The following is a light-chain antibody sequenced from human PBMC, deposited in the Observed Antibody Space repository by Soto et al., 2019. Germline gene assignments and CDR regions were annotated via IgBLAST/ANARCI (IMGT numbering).Light chain of an antibody. CDR2: GAS. Sequence: EIVMTQSPATLSVSPGERVTLSCRASQNIKTNLAWYQQQPGQTPRLLISGASTRATDIPARFSGSGSGTEFTLTVSSLQSEDSAVYYCQQYDGWPLTFSGGTKVEIK. CDR1: QNIKTN. CDR3: QQYDGWPLT. J-gene: IGKJ4*01. V-gene: IGKV3D-15*01.